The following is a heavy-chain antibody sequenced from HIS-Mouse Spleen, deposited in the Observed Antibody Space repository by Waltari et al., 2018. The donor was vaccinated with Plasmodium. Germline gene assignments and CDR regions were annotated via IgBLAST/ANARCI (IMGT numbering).Heavy chain of an antibody. CDR2: ISWNSGSI. CDR3: AKGSMVDY. CDR1: GFTFDDYA. J-gene: IGHJ4*02. D-gene: IGHD3-10*01. Sequence: EVQLVESGGGLVQPGRSLRLSCAASGFTFDDYAMHWVRQAPGKGLEWVSGISWNSGSIGYADSVKGRFTISRDNAKNSLYLQMNSLRAEDTALYYCAKGSMVDYWGQGTLVTVSS. V-gene: IGHV3-9*01.